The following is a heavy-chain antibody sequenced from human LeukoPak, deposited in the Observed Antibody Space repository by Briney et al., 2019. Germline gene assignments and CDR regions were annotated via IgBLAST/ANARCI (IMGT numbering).Heavy chain of an antibody. D-gene: IGHD6-19*01. V-gene: IGHV4-61*02. CDR2: IYTSGST. Sequence: PSETLSLTCTVSGGSISSGSYYWSWIRQPAGKGLEWIGRIYTSGSTNYNPSLKSRVTISVDTSKNQFPLKLSSVTAADTAVYYCARVTGIAVAGTYYWGQGTLVTVSS. J-gene: IGHJ4*02. CDR3: ARVTGIAVAGTYY. CDR1: GGSISSGSYY.